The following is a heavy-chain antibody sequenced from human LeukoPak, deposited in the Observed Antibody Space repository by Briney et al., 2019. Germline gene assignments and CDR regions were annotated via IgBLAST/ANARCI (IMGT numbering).Heavy chain of an antibody. D-gene: IGHD3-3*01. CDR1: GYTFTDYY. CDR2: INPNNGVT. Sequence: ASLKASCKASGYTFTDYYMHWVRQAPGHRLEWMGWINPNNGVTDFAQKFKRSVTMTGATSISPASMELRRPRSQDPAVYYSSTGRYDFWSGHTTVFDYWGQGPLVIVSS. J-gene: IGHJ4*02. V-gene: IGHV1-2*02. CDR3: STGRYDFWSGHTTVFDY.